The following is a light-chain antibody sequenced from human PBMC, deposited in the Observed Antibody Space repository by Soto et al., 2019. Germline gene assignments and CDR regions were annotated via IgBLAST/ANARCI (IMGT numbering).Light chain of an antibody. V-gene: IGLV2-14*03. Sequence: ALTQPASVSGSPGQSITISCTGTSSYVGGYNYVSWYQQHPGEVPKVIIFNVNNRPSGVSDRFSGSRSGNTASLTISGLQAEDEADYYCSSFTSSTTYVFGTGTKVTVL. CDR2: NVN. J-gene: IGLJ1*01. CDR1: SSYVGGYNY. CDR3: SSFTSSTTYV.